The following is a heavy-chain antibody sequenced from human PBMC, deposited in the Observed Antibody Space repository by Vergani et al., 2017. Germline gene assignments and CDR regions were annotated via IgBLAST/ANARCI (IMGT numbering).Heavy chain of an antibody. Sequence: QVQLVQSGAEVKKPGSSVRVSCKTSGGAFSTYAINWVRQAPGQGLERMGAIIPNFSPARSAQKFQGRVTITADKSTSTAYMELSSLRSEDTAVYYCARDIAAAGAPGYYYGMDVWGQGTTVTVSS. CDR3: ARDIAAAGAPGYYYGMDV. CDR2: IIPNFSPA. J-gene: IGHJ6*02. V-gene: IGHV1-69*14. CDR1: GGAFSTYA. D-gene: IGHD6-13*01.